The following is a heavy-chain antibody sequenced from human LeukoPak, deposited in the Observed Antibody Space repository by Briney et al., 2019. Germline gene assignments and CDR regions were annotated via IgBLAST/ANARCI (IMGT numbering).Heavy chain of an antibody. V-gene: IGHV1-18*01. J-gene: IGHJ4*02. CDR2: ISAYNGNT. Sequence: ASVKVSCKASGYTFTSYGISWVRQAPGQGLERMGWISAYNGNTNYAQKLQGRVTMTTDTSTSTAYMELRSLRSDDTAVYYCARNYDILTGQYYFDYWGQGTLVTVSS. CDR1: GYTFTSYG. D-gene: IGHD3-9*01. CDR3: ARNYDILTGQYYFDY.